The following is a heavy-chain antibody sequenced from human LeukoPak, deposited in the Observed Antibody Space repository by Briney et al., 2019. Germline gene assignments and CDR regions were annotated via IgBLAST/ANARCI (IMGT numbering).Heavy chain of an antibody. V-gene: IGHV1-18*01. J-gene: IGHJ3*02. CDR3: AREPSTSGYGGVDAFDI. D-gene: IGHD3-22*01. Sequence: ASVKVSCKTSGYTFTSYGISWVRQAPGQGPEWMGWISTYNGNTIYAQGLQGTVTMTTDTSTSTAYMELRSLRSDDTAVYYCAREPSTSGYGGVDAFDIWGQGTMVTVSS. CDR1: GYTFTSYG. CDR2: ISTYNGNT.